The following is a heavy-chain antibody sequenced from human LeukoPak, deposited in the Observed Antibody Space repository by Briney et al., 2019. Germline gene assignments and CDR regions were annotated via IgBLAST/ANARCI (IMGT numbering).Heavy chain of an antibody. CDR3: AREAGGDGFDY. CDR2: ISAYNGNT. J-gene: IGHJ4*02. D-gene: IGHD2-21*02. V-gene: IGHV1-18*04. Sequence: ASVKVSCKASGYTFTGYYMHWVRQAPGQGLEWMGWISAYNGNTNYAQKLQGRVTMTTDTSTSTAYMELRSLRSDDTAVYYCAREAGGDGFDYWGQGTLVTVSS. CDR1: GYTFTGYY.